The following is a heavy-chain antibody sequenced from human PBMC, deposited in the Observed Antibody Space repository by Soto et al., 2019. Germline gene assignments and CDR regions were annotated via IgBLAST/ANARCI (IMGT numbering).Heavy chain of an antibody. CDR1: GGSISSSNYY. CDR2: IYYSGST. J-gene: IGHJ4*02. D-gene: IGHD6-13*01. CDR3: ATLPAHGGPKAGF. V-gene: IGHV4-39*01. Sequence: QLQLQESGPGLVKPSETLSLTCTVSGGSISSSNYYWGWIRQPPGKGLEWIGSIYYSGSTYYNSSLQGRVTISVDTSRNQFSPKPTSVAAADTAVYFGATLPAHGGPKAGFWGQGTLVTVSS.